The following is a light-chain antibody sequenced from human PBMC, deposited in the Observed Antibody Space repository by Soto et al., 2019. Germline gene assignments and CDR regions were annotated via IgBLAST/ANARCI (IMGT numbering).Light chain of an antibody. Sequence: QSVLTQPASVSGSPGQSITISCTGTSSDIVAFNFVFWYQQYPGNAPKLIIYDVNSRPSGVSDRFSRSKSDNTASLTISGLLPADDADYYCSSFSSTPTLLFGGGTKLTVL. CDR2: DVN. V-gene: IGLV2-14*03. CDR1: SSDIVAFNF. J-gene: IGLJ2*01. CDR3: SSFSSTPTLL.